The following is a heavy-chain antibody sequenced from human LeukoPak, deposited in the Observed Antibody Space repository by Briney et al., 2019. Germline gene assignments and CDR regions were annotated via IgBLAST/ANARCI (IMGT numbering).Heavy chain of an antibody. Sequence: GASAKVSCKASGYTFTSLDINWVRQATGQGLEWMGWINPNSGNRGYAQQFQGRVTITRDTSIRTAYMELTSLRSEDTAVYYCARVDGSPDYWGQGTLVTVSS. CDR3: ARVDGSPDY. CDR1: GYTFTSLD. J-gene: IGHJ4*02. D-gene: IGHD2-15*01. CDR2: INPNSGNR. V-gene: IGHV1-8*03.